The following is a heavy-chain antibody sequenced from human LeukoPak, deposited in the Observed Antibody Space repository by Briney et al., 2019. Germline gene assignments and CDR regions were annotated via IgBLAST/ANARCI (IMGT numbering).Heavy chain of an antibody. V-gene: IGHV4-59*01. J-gene: IGHJ1*01. CDR2: IFYTGST. Sequence: KPSETLSLTCTVSGGSITNYYWSWIRQPPGKGLEWIGYIFYTGSTNYNPSLKSRVTISVDTSKNQFSLKLSSVNAADTAVYYCARAVSGYSSYQYWGQGTLVTVSS. CDR3: ARAVSGYSSYQY. CDR1: GGSITNYY. D-gene: IGHD6-13*01.